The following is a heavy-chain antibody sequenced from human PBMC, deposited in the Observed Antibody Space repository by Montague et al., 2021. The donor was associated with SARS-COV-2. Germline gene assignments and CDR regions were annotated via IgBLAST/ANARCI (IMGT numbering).Heavy chain of an antibody. CDR1: GGSISSSEYY. CDR3: ANHGGGKEFDP. CDR2: IYYTGRT. V-gene: IGHV4-39*01. Sequence: SETLSLTCTVSGGSISSSEYYWGWIRQPPGKELEGIGSIYYTGRTYYKPSLKSRVTMSVNTSENQFSLKLTSVTVADTALYYCANHGGGKEFDPWGQGTLVSVSS. J-gene: IGHJ5*02. D-gene: IGHD3-3*01.